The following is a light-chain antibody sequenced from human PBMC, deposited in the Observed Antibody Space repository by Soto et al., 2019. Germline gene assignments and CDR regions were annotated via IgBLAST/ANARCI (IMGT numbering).Light chain of an antibody. V-gene: IGKV3-20*01. CDR2: GAS. CDR3: QQYGSSPPT. Sequence: EIVLTQSPGTLSLSPGERATLSCRASQSIRSNYLAWYQEKPGQAPRLLIYGASSRATGTPDRFSGTGSGTDFTLTISRLEPEDVAVYYCQQYGSSPPTFGQWTKVEIK. CDR1: QSIRSNY. J-gene: IGKJ1*01.